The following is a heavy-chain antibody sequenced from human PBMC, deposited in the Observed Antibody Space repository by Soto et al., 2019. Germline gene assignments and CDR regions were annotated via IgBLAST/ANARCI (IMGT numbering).Heavy chain of an antibody. CDR2: IYNDGST. CDR3: AKDHGVRTGADC. CDR1: GFTVSSNY. J-gene: IGHJ4*02. D-gene: IGHD2-8*01. Sequence: EAQLVETGGGLVQPGGSLRLSCAASGFTVSSNYMSWVRQVPGKGLQWVSVIYNDGSTYYADSVKGRFTISRDNSKNTLDLQMNILRAEDTAVYYCAKDHGVRTGADCWGQGTLVTVSS. V-gene: IGHV3-66*01.